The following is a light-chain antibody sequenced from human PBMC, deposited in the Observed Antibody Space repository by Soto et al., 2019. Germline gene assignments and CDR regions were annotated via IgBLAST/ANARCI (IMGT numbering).Light chain of an antibody. CDR3: QHYSGYST. V-gene: IGKV1-5*03. CDR2: KAS. Sequence: DIPMTQSPSTLSGSLGDTVTITCRASQSLSSWLAWYQHKPGKAPKLLISKASSLESGVPSRFSGSGSGTEFTLTISSLQPDDFATYHCQHYSGYSTFGQGTKVDIK. CDR1: QSLSSW. J-gene: IGKJ2*01.